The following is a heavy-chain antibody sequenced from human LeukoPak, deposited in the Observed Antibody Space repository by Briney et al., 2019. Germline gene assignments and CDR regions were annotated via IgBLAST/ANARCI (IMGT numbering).Heavy chain of an antibody. V-gene: IGHV4-34*01. CDR1: GGSFSGYY. D-gene: IGHD6-6*01. Sequence: SETLSLTCAVYGGSFSGYYWCLIRQPPGKGLEWVGEINHSGSTNYNPSLKSRVTISVDTSKNQLSLKLSSVTAADTAVYYCARGGNSSSLYYDYWGEGTLVTVSS. J-gene: IGHJ4*02. CDR3: ARGGNSSSLYYDY. CDR2: INHSGST.